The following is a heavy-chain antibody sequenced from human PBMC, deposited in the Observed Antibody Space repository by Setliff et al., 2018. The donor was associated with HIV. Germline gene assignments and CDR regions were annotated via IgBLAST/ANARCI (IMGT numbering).Heavy chain of an antibody. D-gene: IGHD2-15*01. J-gene: IGHJ4*02. V-gene: IGHV3-15*01. CDR1: GFSFSNTM. CDR2: IKTKIDGWAA. CDR3: VRSDSSGAYWYSGFY. Sequence: PGGSLRLSCAASGFSFSNTMMSWVRQAPGKGLEWVGRIKTKIDGWAADYAAPAKGRFTISRDDSRNTFYLQMNSLKTEDTAVYYCVRSDSSGAYWYSGFYWGQGTLVTVSS.